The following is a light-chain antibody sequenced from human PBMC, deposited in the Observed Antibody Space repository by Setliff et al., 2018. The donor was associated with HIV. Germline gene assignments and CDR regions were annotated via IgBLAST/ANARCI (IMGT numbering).Light chain of an antibody. Sequence: QSALIQPASVSGSPGQSVTVSCTGTSSDVGSYDFVSWYQQLPGKAPKLLIYDVSDRPSGVSHRFSGSKSGNTASLTISGLQAEDEADYYCSSYTASRALVFGGGTKVTVL. CDR2: DVS. CDR3: SSYTASRALV. V-gene: IGLV2-14*03. J-gene: IGLJ3*02. CDR1: SSDVGSYDF.